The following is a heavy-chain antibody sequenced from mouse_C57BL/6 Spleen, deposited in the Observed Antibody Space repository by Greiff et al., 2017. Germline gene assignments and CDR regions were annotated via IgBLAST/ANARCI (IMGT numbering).Heavy chain of an antibody. CDR1: GFTFTDYY. V-gene: IGHV7-3*01. J-gene: IGHJ2*01. CDR3: ARSSYDGYYVRYFDY. Sequence: EVKLVESGGGLVQPGGSLSLSCAASGFTFTDYYMSWVRQPPGKALEWLGFIRNKANGYTTEYSASVKGRFTISRDNSHSILYLQMNALRAEDSATYYCARSSYDGYYVRYFDYWGQGTTLTVSS. CDR2: IRNKANGYTT. D-gene: IGHD2-3*01.